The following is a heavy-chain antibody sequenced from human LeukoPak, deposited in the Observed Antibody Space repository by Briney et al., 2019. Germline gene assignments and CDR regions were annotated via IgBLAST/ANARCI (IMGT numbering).Heavy chain of an antibody. CDR2: ISSSGSAI. D-gene: IGHD3-3*01. CDR1: GFTFSTYE. Sequence: PGGSLRLSCAASGFTFSTYEMNWVRQAPGKGLEWVSDISSSGSAIYYADSVKGRLTISRDNAKSSLYLQMNTLRAEDTAVYYCARAIFGVVTYFDYWGQGTLVTVSS. J-gene: IGHJ4*02. CDR3: ARAIFGVVTYFDY. V-gene: IGHV3-48*03.